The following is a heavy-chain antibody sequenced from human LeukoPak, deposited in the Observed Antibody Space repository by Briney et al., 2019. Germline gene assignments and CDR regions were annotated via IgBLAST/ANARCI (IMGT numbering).Heavy chain of an antibody. CDR3: AKGYSSSWYYFDY. J-gene: IGHJ4*02. CDR2: ISGSGGST. CDR1: AFTFSSYA. Sequence: PGGSLRLSCAAAAFTFSSYAMSWVRQAPGKGLEWVSAISGSGGSTYYADSVKGRFTISRDNSKNTLYLQMNSLRAEDTAVYYCAKGYSSSWYYFDYWGQGTLVTVSS. D-gene: IGHD6-13*01. V-gene: IGHV3-23*01.